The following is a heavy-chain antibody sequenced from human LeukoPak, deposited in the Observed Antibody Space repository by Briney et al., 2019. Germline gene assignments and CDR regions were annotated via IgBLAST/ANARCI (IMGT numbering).Heavy chain of an antibody. CDR1: GYTFTSYG. Sequence: VASVKVSFKASGYTFTSYGISWVRQAPGQGLEWMGWISAYNGNTNYAQKLQGRVTMTTDTSTSTAYMELRSLRSDDTAVYYCARVSSSWYRGYYYYYYMDVWGKGTTVTISS. CDR2: ISAYNGNT. CDR3: ARVSSSWYRGYYYYYYMDV. J-gene: IGHJ6*03. V-gene: IGHV1-18*01. D-gene: IGHD6-13*01.